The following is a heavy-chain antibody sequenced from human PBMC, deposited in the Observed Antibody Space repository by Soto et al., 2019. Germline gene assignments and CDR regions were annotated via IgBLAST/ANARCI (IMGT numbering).Heavy chain of an antibody. CDR2: VSDDDSKR. D-gene: IGHD3-16*01. J-gene: IGHJ4*02. Sequence: QVQLVESGGGVVQPGRSLRLSCAASGFSFSSYGMHWVRQAPGKGLEWVACVSDDDSKRYHIDSVKGRFTISRDNYKNTLYLEMNGLRAEDTAVYYCAKDIYTWTWHWGADSWGQGTLVTVSS. CDR3: AKDIYTWTWHWGADS. V-gene: IGHV3-30*18. CDR1: GFSFSSYG.